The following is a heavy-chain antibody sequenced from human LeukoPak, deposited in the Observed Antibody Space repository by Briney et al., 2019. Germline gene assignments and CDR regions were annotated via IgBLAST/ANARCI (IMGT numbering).Heavy chain of an antibody. V-gene: IGHV4-34*01. CDR2: INHSGST. J-gene: IGHJ3*02. CDR1: GGSFSGYY. D-gene: IGHD1-1*01. Sequence: SETLSLTCAVYGGSFSGYYWSWIRQPPGEGLEWIGEINHSGSTNYNPSLKSRVTISVDTSKNQFSLKLSSVTAADTAVYYCASWTSDAFDIWGQGTMVTVSS. CDR3: ASWTSDAFDI.